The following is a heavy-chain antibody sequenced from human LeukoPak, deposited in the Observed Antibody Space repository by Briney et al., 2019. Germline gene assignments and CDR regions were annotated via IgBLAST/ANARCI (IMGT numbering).Heavy chain of an antibody. CDR3: ARQWLSSLYYFDY. CDR2: IYSGGST. Sequence: PGGSLRLSCAASGFTVSSNYMSWVRQAPGKGLEWVSVIYSGGSTYYADSVKGRFTISRGDSKNTLYLQMNSLRAEDTAVYYCARQWLSSLYYFDYWGQGTLVTVSS. J-gene: IGHJ4*02. D-gene: IGHD3-22*01. CDR1: GFTVSSNY. V-gene: IGHV3-66*04.